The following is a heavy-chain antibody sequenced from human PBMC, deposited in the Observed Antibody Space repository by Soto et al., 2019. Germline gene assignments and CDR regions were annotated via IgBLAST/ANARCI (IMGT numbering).Heavy chain of an antibody. V-gene: IGHV4-30-2*01. D-gene: IGHD6-19*01. CDR1: GGSIDSGAFS. Sequence: SETLSLTCAVSGGSIDSGAFSLSWIRQPPGNGLEWIGYVTHSGTAYSIPSLDGRLTLSVDSSQTQFSLKLTSVTAADSAFYYCARIHWAQSSLDYWGRGIMVTVSS. CDR3: ARIHWAQSSLDY. J-gene: IGHJ4*02. CDR2: VTHSGTA.